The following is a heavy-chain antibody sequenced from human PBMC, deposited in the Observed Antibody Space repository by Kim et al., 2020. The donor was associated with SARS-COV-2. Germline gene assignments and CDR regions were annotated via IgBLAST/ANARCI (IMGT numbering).Heavy chain of an antibody. CDR3: ARGPEDTAMVTGAFDY. J-gene: IGHJ4*02. D-gene: IGHD5-18*01. Sequence: GGSLRLSCAASGFTVSSNYMSWVRQAPGKGLEWVSVIYSDGSTYYADSVKGRFTISRDNSKNTLYLQMNSLRAEDTAVYYCARGPEDTAMVTGAFDYWGQGTLVTVSS. CDR2: IYSDGST. V-gene: IGHV3-53*01. CDR1: GFTVSSNY.